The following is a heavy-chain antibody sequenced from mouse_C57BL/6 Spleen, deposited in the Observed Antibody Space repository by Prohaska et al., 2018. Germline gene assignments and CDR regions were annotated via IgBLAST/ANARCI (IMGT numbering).Heavy chain of an antibody. J-gene: IGHJ4*01. D-gene: IGHD3-2*02. CDR3: ASRNSSGYIYYYAMDY. CDR2: INPNNGGT. Sequence: HGKSLEWIGDINPNNGGTSYNQKFKGKATLTVDKSSSTAYMELRSLTSEDSAVYYCASRNSSGYIYYYAMDYWGQGTSVTVSS. V-gene: IGHV1-26*01.